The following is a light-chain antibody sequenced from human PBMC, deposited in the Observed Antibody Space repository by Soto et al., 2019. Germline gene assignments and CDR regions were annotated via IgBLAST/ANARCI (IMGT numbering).Light chain of an antibody. CDR3: QQRSNWPPYT. V-gene: IGKV3-11*01. CDR2: DAS. J-gene: IGKJ2*01. Sequence: EIVLTQSPATLSLSPGERATLSCRASQSVSSYLAWYQQKPGQAPRLLIYDASNRATGIPARFSGSGSGTDFTLTTSSLVPEDFAVYYCQQRSNWPPYTFGQGTKVEIK. CDR1: QSVSSY.